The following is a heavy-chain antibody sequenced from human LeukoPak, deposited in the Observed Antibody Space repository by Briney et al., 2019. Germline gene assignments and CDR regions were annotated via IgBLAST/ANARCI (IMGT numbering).Heavy chain of an antibody. Sequence: GASVKVSCKASGYTFTSYDINWVRQATGQGLEWMGWMNPNSGNTGYAQKFQGRVTMTRNTSISTAYMELSSLRPEDTAVYYCARVPKSYYDFWSGVSHDAFDIWGQGTMVTVSS. J-gene: IGHJ3*02. CDR1: GYTFTSYD. V-gene: IGHV1-8*01. CDR3: ARVPKSYYDFWSGVSHDAFDI. D-gene: IGHD3-3*01. CDR2: MNPNSGNT.